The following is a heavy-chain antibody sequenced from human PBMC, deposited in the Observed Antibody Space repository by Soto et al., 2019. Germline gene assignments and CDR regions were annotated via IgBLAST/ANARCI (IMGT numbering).Heavy chain of an antibody. CDR2: ISGSSSTT. Sequence: GGSLRLSCAASGFTFSSYTMSWVRQAPGKGLEWVSAISGSSSTTYYADSVKGRFTISRDNAKNSLYLQMNSLRAEDTAVYYCAREGGYDILTGYRAHFDYWGQGTLVTVSS. CDR3: AREGGYDILTGYRAHFDY. CDR1: GFTFSSYT. V-gene: IGHV3-48*01. J-gene: IGHJ4*02. D-gene: IGHD3-9*01.